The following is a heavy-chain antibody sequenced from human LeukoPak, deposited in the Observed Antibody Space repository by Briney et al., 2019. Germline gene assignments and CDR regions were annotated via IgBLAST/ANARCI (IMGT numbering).Heavy chain of an antibody. J-gene: IGHJ4*02. D-gene: IGHD3-10*01. CDR1: GFTFSSYG. Sequence: GGSLRLSCAASGFTFSSYGMSWVRQAPGRGLEWVSAISGSGGSTYYADSVKGRFTISRDNAKNTVFLQMSSLRAEDTALYYCARKSASGNYPLDYWGQGTLVTVSS. V-gene: IGHV3-23*01. CDR2: ISGSGGST. CDR3: ARKSASGNYPLDY.